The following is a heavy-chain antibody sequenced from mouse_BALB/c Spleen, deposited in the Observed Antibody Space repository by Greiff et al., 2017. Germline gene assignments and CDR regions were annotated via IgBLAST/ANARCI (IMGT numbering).Heavy chain of an antibody. J-gene: IGHJ4*01. Sequence: EVQLQQSGAELVKPGASVKLSCTASGFNIKDTYMHWVKQRPEQGLEWIGRIDPANGNTKYGPKFQGKATITADTSSNTAYLQLGSLTSEDTAVYYCARGRPYAMDYWGQGTSVTVSS. CDR2: IDPANGNT. V-gene: IGHV14-3*02. CDR3: ARGRPYAMDY. CDR1: GFNIKDTY.